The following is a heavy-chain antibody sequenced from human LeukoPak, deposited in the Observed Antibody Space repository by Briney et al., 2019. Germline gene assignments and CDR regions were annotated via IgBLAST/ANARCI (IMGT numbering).Heavy chain of an antibody. Sequence: GGSLRLSCAASGFTFSSYEMNWVRQAPGKGLEWVSYISSSGSTIYYADSVKGRFTISRDNAKNSLYLQMNSLRAEDTAVYYCARTSGYLPRVFDYWGQGTLVAVSS. CDR1: GFTFSSYE. J-gene: IGHJ4*02. V-gene: IGHV3-48*03. CDR3: ARTSGYLPRVFDY. CDR2: ISSSGSTI. D-gene: IGHD3-22*01.